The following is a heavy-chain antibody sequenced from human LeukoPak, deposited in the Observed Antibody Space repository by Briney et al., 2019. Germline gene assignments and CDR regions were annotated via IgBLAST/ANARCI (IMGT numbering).Heavy chain of an antibody. CDR2: INHSGST. D-gene: IGHD3-10*01. Sequence: SETLSLTCAVYGGSFSGYYWSWIRQPPGKGLEWIGEINHSGSTNYNPSLKSRVTISVDTSKNQFSLKLSSVTAADTAVYYCARQFTMVRGVPDYWGQGTLVTVSS. J-gene: IGHJ4*02. CDR3: ARQFTMVRGVPDY. CDR1: GGSFSGYY. V-gene: IGHV4-34*01.